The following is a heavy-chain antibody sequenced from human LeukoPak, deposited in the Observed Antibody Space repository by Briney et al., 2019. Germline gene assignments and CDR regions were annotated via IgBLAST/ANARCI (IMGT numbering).Heavy chain of an antibody. J-gene: IGHJ4*02. V-gene: IGHV1-69*04. D-gene: IGHD5-18*01. CDR3: ARFEAMGDYFDY. CDR2: IIPILGIA. Sequence: SVKVSCKASGGTFSSYAIIWVRQAPGQGLEWMGRIIPILGIANYAQKFQGRVTITADKSTSTAYMELSSLRSEDTAVYYCARFEAMGDYFDYWGQGTLVTVSS. CDR1: GGTFSSYA.